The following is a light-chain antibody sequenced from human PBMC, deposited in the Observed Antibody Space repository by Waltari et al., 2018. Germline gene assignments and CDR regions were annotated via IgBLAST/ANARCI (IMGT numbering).Light chain of an antibody. CDR2: DVS. J-gene: IGLJ2*01. Sequence: QSALTQPASASGSPGQSITIPCTGTSSDVGGYNYVPWYQQHPGKAPKLMIYDVSKRPSGVSNRFSGSKSGNTASLTISGLQAEDEADYYCCSYAGSSTFAVFGGGTKLTVL. CDR3: CSYAGSSTFAV. CDR1: SSDVGGYNY. V-gene: IGLV2-23*02.